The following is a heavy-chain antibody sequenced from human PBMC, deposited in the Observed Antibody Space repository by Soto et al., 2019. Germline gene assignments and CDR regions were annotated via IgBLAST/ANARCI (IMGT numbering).Heavy chain of an antibody. V-gene: IGHV3-23*01. CDR3: EKDVCGSEGYSGSDS. J-gene: IGHJ4*02. CDR1: GLPFSPSA. Sequence: GCLRISGADPGLPFSPSAIRSVRQAPGKGLEWVSAISGGGHTTYYADSVKGRFTISRDNSQNTLFLEMTSLRAEDTAIYYCEKDVCGSEGYSGSDSWGQGTLVTVSS. D-gene: IGHD2-21*01. CDR2: ISGGGHTT.